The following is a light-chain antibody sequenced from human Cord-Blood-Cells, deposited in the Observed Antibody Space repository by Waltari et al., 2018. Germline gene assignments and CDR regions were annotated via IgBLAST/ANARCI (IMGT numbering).Light chain of an antibody. J-gene: IGKJ1*01. Sequence: IVMTQSPATLSAPPGESATLSCRASQSVSSNLAWYQQKPGQAPRLLIYGASTRATGIPARFSGSGSGTEFTLTISSLQSEDFAVYYCQQYNNWPPWTFGQGTKVEIK. CDR2: GAS. V-gene: IGKV3-15*01. CDR3: QQYNNWPPWT. CDR1: QSVSSN.